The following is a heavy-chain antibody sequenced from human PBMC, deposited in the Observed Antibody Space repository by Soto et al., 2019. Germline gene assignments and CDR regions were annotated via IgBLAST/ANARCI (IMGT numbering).Heavy chain of an antibody. CDR3: ARVTTYYSDSSGYSQLFDY. CDR1: GDTFSDYD. CDR2: MNPNNGNT. J-gene: IGHJ4*02. V-gene: IGHV1-8*01. D-gene: IGHD3-22*01. Sequence: QVQLVQSGAEVKKPGASVKVSCKASGDTFSDYDINWVRQATGQGLEWMGWMNPNNGNTGYAQKFQGRVTMTRNTSISTAYMELSSLRSEDTAVYYCARVTTYYSDSSGYSQLFDYWGQGTLVTVSS.